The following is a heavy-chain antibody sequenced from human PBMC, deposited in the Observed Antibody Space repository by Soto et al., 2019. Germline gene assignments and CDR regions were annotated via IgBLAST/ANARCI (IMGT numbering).Heavy chain of an antibody. V-gene: IGHV3-64D*06. CDR1: GFTFSSHS. J-gene: IGHJ4*02. D-gene: IGHD5-18*01. CDR3: VPVGTLIHLRSCLDN. CDR2: ITSNGVST. Sequence: GGSLRLSCSASGFTFSSHSMYWVRQAPGKGLEYVSAITSNGVSTFYADSVKDRFTISRDNSKNTLYLQMSSLRAEDTAVYYCVPVGTLIHLRSCLDNWGPGTLLTVSS.